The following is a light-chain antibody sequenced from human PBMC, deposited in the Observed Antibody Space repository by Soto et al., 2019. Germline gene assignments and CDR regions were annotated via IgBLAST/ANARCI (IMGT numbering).Light chain of an antibody. V-gene: IGKV1-5*01. J-gene: IGKJ1*01. Sequence: DIHMTQSPSTLSSSLGDRVTITFLASKNINTWVAWYQQKPGKAPKLLIYDASNLQSGVPSRFSGSGSGTQFTLSISSLQPDDFATYYCQEYNSAWRFGQGTKVDIK. CDR1: KNINTW. CDR2: DAS. CDR3: QEYNSAWR.